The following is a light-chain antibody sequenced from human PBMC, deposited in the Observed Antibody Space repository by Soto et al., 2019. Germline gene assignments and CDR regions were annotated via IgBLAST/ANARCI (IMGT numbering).Light chain of an antibody. CDR2: KAS. J-gene: IGKJ1*01. V-gene: IGKV1-5*03. CDR3: QHYNRYSEA. CDR1: QTISSW. Sequence: DIQMTQSPSTLSGSVGDRVTITCRASQTISSWLAWYQQKPGKAPKLLIYKASTLKSGVPSRFSGSGSGTEFTLTISSLQPDDFATYYCQHYNRYSEAFGHGTKVDSK.